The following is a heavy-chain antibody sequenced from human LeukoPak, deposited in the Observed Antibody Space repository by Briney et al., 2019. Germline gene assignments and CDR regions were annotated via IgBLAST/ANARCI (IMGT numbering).Heavy chain of an antibody. CDR2: IYYSGST. Sequence: PSETLSLTCTVSGGSISSYYWSWIRQPPGKGLEWIGYIYYSGSTNYNPSLKSRVTISVDTSKNQFSLKLSSVTAADTAVYYCARRRSNMTYFDYWGQGTLVTVSS. D-gene: IGHD1/OR15-1a*01. V-gene: IGHV4-59*08. CDR3: ARRRSNMTYFDY. CDR1: GGSISSYY. J-gene: IGHJ4*02.